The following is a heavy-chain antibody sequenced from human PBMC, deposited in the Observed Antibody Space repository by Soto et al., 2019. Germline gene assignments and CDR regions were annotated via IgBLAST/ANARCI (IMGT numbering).Heavy chain of an antibody. V-gene: IGHV4-39*01. CDR2: IYKVGNT. CDR1: GDSSTTRSHY. Sequence: PSXTLSLTCTVSGDSSTTRSHYWGPIRQPPGKGRESMAIIYKVGNTYYNRPPKTQLAISLQPSKTEFSLRINLAPAPNSVVFSCARSSIEPRFFMSPFDSWGQGTLVTVSS. CDR3: ARSSIEPRFFMSPFDS. D-gene: IGHD6-6*01. J-gene: IGHJ4*02.